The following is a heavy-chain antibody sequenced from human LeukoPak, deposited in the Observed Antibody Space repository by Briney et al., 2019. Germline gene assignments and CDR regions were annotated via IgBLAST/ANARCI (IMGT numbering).Heavy chain of an antibody. J-gene: IGHJ5*02. CDR3: ARQHGSGRTFDP. D-gene: IGHD3-10*01. CDR2: IYHSGST. Sequence: SETLSLTCAVSGGSISSSNWWSWVRQPPGKGLEWIGKIYHSGSTNYNPSLKSRVTISVDKSKNQFSLKLSSVTAADTAVYYCARQHGSGRTFDPWGQGTLVTVSS. CDR1: GGSISSSNW. V-gene: IGHV4-4*02.